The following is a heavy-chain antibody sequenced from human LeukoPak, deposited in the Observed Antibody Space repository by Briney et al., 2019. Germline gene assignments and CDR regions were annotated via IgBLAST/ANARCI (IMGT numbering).Heavy chain of an antibody. CDR2: ISSSSSYI. J-gene: IGHJ4*02. D-gene: IGHD3/OR15-3a*01. CDR1: GFTFSSYS. Sequence: PGGSLRLSCAASGFTFSSYSMNWVRQAPGKGLDWVSSISSSSSYIYSADSVKGRFTISRDNAKNTLYLQMNSLRAEDTAVYYCARDRSSGLTHDYWGQGTLVTVSS. CDR3: ARDRSSGLTHDY. V-gene: IGHV3-21*01.